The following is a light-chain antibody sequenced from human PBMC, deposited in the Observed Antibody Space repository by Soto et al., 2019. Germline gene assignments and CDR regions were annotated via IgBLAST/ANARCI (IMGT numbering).Light chain of an antibody. V-gene: IGKV1-27*01. CDR2: GAS. CDR1: QDITTY. Sequence: DIQMTQSPSSLSASVGDRVTITCRASQDITTYLAWYQQEPGKVPKLLIYGASALRSGVPSRFSGRGSGTDFTLTISSLQPEDVATYYCQKYNSARPTFGPGTKVDVK. J-gene: IGKJ3*01. CDR3: QKYNSARPT.